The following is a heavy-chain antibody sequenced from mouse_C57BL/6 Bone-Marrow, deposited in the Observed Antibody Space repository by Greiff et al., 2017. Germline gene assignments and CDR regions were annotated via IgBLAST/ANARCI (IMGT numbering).Heavy chain of an antibody. CDR3: ASPPYYGSSDWYFDV. V-gene: IGHV14-2*01. J-gene: IGHJ1*03. CDR2: IDPEDGET. Sequence: EVQLQQSGAELVKPGASVKLSCTASGFNIKDYYMHWVKQRTEQGLEWIGRIDPEDGETKYAPKFPGKGTITADTSSNQAYLQLSSLTSEDTAVYYGASPPYYGSSDWYFDVWGTGTTV. CDR1: GFNIKDYY. D-gene: IGHD1-1*01.